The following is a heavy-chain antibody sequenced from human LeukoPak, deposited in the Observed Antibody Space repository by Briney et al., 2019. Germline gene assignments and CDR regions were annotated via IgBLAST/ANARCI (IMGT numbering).Heavy chain of an antibody. J-gene: IGHJ4*02. V-gene: IGHV3-48*03. CDR1: GFTFSSYE. Sequence: GGPLRLSCAASGFTFSSYEMNWVRQAPGKGLEWVSYISSSGSTIYYADSVKGRFTISRDNAKNSLYLQMNSLRAEDTAVYYCVSGLVEMATIGDYWGQGTLVTVSS. CDR2: ISSSGSTI. D-gene: IGHD5-24*01. CDR3: VSGLVEMATIGDY.